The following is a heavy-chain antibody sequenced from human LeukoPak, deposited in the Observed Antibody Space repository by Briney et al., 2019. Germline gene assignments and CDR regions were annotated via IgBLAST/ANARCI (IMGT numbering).Heavy chain of an antibody. CDR3: AKDLYDSSVGGAFDI. V-gene: IGHV3-23*01. CDR2: ISGSGGST. CDR1: GFTFSSYA. Sequence: GGSLRLSCAASGFTFSSYAMSWVRQAPGKGLEWVSAISGSGGSTYYADSVKGRFTISRDNSKNTLYLQMNSLRAEDTALYYCAKDLYDSSVGGAFDIWGQGTMVTVSS. D-gene: IGHD3-22*01. J-gene: IGHJ3*02.